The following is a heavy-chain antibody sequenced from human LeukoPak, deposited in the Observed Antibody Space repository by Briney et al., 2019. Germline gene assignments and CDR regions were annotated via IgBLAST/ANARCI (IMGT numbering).Heavy chain of an antibody. CDR2: MYYSGTT. CDR1: GDSMSGYY. D-gene: IGHD3-10*01. CDR3: ARHDNYPGFGRGFDL. Sequence: ETLSLTSSVSGDSMSGYYWSWIRQPPGKGLGWIGYMYYSGTTNYNPSLKSRVTISADTSKNHFSLKLYSVTAADTAVYYCARHDNYPGFGRGFDLWGQGFLVTVTS. J-gene: IGHJ5*02. V-gene: IGHV4-59*08.